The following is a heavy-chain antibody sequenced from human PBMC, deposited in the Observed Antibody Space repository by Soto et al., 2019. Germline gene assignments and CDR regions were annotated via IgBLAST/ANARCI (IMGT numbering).Heavy chain of an antibody. CDR3: AKSDRKDF. V-gene: IGHV3-23*01. CDR2: ISSSGGDT. Sequence: GGSLRLSCAASGFTFSIYPMSWVRQAPRKGLEWVSAISSSGGDTYYAESVTGRFTISRDNSRDTLYLQMNSLRADDTALYYCAKSDRKDFWGQGTQVTVSS. D-gene: IGHD2-15*01. J-gene: IGHJ4*02. CDR1: GFTFSIYP.